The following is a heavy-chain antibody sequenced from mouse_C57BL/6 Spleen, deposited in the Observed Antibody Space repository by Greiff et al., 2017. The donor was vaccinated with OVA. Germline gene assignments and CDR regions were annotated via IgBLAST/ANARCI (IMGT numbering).Heavy chain of an antibody. V-gene: IGHV1-42*01. CDR2: INPSTGGT. CDR3: ARAHYYGSSIDY. CDR1: GYSFTGYY. Sequence: VQLQQSGPELVKPGASVTISCKASGYSFTGYYMNWVKQSPEKSLEWIGEINPSTGGTTYNQKFKAKATLTVDKSSSTAYMQLKSLTSEDSAVYYCARAHYYGSSIDYWGQGTTLTVSS. D-gene: IGHD1-1*01. J-gene: IGHJ2*01.